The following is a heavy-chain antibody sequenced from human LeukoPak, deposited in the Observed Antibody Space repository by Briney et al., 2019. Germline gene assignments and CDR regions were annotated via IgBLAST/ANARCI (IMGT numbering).Heavy chain of an antibody. CDR3: ARANFLYCSSSTCLFDY. CDR1: GYTFTSHY. D-gene: IGHD2-2*01. V-gene: IGHV1-46*01. CDR2: INPSGGST. Sequence: ASVKVSCKASGYTFTSHYIHWVRQAPGQGLEWMGIINPSGGSTNYAQKFQGRVTVTRDTSTSTVYMELSSLRSEDTAVYYCARANFLYCSSSTCLFDYWGQGTLITVSS. J-gene: IGHJ4*02.